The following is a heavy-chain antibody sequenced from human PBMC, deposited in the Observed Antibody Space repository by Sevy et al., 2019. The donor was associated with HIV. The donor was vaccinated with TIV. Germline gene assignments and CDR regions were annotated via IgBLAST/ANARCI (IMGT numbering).Heavy chain of an antibody. CDR1: GGSIRGGDYY. J-gene: IGHJ6*02. D-gene: IGHD5-18*01. Sequence: SETLSLTCAVSGGSIRGGDYYWSWIRQRPGKGLEWMGYINNRGNVHYSPSLKSRLLISVDTSKKQFSLELRSVTAADTAIYYCATGRGGYTDGNFYYYYGMDVWGHGTTVTVSS. CDR2: INNRGNV. V-gene: IGHV4-31*11. CDR3: ATGRGGYTDGNFYYYYGMDV.